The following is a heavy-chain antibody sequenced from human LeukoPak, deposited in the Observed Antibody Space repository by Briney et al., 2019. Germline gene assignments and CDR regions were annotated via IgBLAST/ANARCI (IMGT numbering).Heavy chain of an antibody. CDR1: GFTFSSYA. V-gene: IGHV3-30*04. CDR2: ISYDGSNK. J-gene: IGHJ3*02. CDR3: ARDRDAFDI. Sequence: GGSLRLSCAASGFTFSSYAMHWVRQAPGKGLEWVAVISYDGSNKYYADSVKGRFTISRDNSKNTLYLQTNSLRAEDTAVYYCARDRDAFDIRGQGTMVTVSS.